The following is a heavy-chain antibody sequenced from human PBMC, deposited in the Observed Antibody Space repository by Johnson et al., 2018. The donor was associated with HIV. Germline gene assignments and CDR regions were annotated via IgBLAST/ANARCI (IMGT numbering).Heavy chain of an antibody. CDR3: AKDVHDSSGHVVGDAFDI. J-gene: IGHJ3*02. D-gene: IGHD3-22*01. Sequence: QVQLVESGGGAVQPGGSLRLSCAVSGFRLSSYGMHWVRQAPGKGLEWVAFIRYDGSKKYYADSVKGRFTISRDNSRNSTSLQMNSLRAEDTALYYCAKDVHDSSGHVVGDAFDIWGQGTRVTVSS. CDR2: IRYDGSKK. CDR1: GFRLSSYG. V-gene: IGHV3-30*02.